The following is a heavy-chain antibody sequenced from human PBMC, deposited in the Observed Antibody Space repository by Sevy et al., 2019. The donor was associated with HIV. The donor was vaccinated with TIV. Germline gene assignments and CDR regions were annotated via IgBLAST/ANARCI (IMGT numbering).Heavy chain of an antibody. CDR3: AKTTVTSKHYYYYGMDV. CDR1: GGSVSSGSYY. J-gene: IGHJ6*02. D-gene: IGHD4-4*01. Sequence: SETLSLTCTVSGGSVSSGSYYWSWIRQPPGKGLEWIGYIYYSGSTNDNPSLKSPVTISVDTSKNQFSLKLSSVTAADTAVYYCAKTTVTSKHYYYYGMDVWGQGTTVTVSS. CDR2: IYYSGST. V-gene: IGHV4-61*01.